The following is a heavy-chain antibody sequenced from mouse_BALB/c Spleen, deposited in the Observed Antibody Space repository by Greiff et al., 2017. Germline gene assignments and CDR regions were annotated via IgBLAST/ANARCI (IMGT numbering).Heavy chain of an antibody. D-gene: IGHD6-1*01. CDR3: ARWPRYFDV. CDR2: INPSNGRT. Sequence: QVQLKQPGAELVKPGASVKLSCKASGYTFTSYWMHWVKQRPGQGLEWIGEINPSNGRTNYNEKFKSKATLTVDKSSSTAYMQLSSLTSEDSAVYYCARWPRYFDVWGAGTTVTVSS. V-gene: IGHV1S81*02. J-gene: IGHJ1*01. CDR1: GYTFTSYW.